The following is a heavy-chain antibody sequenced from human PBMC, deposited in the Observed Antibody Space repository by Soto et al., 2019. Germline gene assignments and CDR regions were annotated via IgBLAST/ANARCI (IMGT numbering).Heavy chain of an antibody. D-gene: IGHD2-15*01. CDR2: INRRGNAT. V-gene: IGHV3-11*01. Sequence: PGGSLRLSCAASGFTLSDYYMTWIRQTPGKGLEWISYINRRGNATYYIDSVEGRFTISRDNAENSLYLEMNSLRVEDTAVYYCARYVAGGSLSQDLDYWGQGALVTVSS. CDR1: GFTLSDYY. CDR3: ARYVAGGSLSQDLDY. J-gene: IGHJ4*02.